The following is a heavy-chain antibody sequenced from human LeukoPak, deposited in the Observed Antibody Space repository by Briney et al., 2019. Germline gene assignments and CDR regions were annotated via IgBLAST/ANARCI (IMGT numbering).Heavy chain of an antibody. CDR1: GFTFSHAW. CDR2: ISSSSSYI. CDR3: ARDSSSWSHFDY. J-gene: IGHJ4*02. D-gene: IGHD6-13*01. V-gene: IGHV3-21*01. Sequence: GGSLRLSCAGYGFTFSHAWMNWVRQAPGKGLEWVSSISSSSSYIYYADSVKGRFTISRDNAKNSLYLQMNSLRAEDTAVYYCARDSSSWSHFDYWGQGTLVTVSS.